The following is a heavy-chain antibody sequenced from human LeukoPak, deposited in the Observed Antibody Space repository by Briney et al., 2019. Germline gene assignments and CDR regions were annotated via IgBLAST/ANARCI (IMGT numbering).Heavy chain of an antibody. V-gene: IGHV3-48*04. D-gene: IGHD3-10*01. J-gene: IGHJ4*02. CDR1: GFTFSSYA. CDR2: ISSSSSTI. CDR3: ARGTTYGSGSYRPY. Sequence: PGGSLRLSCAASGFTFSSYAMTWVRQAPGKGLEWVSYISSSSSTIYYADSVKGRFTISRDNAKNSLYLQMNSLRAEDTAVYYCARGTTYGSGSYRPYWGQGTLVTVSS.